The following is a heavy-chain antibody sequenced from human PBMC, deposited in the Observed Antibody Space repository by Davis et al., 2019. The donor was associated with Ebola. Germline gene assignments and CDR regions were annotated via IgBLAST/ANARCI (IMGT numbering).Heavy chain of an antibody. J-gene: IGHJ4*02. V-gene: IGHV5-51*01. CDR2: IYPTNSNT. CDR1: GYSFANYW. CDR3: ARCSGDYYGSGSCDY. Sequence: GSLKISCKTSGYSFANYWIDWVRQMPAKGLEWMATIYPTNSNTRHSPSFQGQVTLSADKSINTAYLQWSSLKASDTAVYYCARCSGDYYGSGSCDYWGQGTLVTVSS. D-gene: IGHD3-10*01.